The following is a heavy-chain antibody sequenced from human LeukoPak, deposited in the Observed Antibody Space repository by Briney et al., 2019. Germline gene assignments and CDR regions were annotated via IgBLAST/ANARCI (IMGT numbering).Heavy chain of an antibody. J-gene: IGHJ4*02. CDR3: ARSRLGISLFDY. CDR2: IYTSGST. V-gene: IGHV4-61*02. CDR1: GGSISRGSYY. D-gene: IGHD7-27*01. Sequence: PSETLSLTCTVSGGSISRGSYYWSWIRQPAGKGLEWIGRIYTSGSTNYNPSLKSRVTISVDTSKNQFSLKLSSVTAADTAVYYCARSRLGISLFDYWGQGTLVTVPS.